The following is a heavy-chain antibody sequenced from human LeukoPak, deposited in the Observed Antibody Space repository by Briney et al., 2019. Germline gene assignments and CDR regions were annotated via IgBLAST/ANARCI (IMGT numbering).Heavy chain of an antibody. Sequence: SETLSLTCTGSGGSISSYYWSWIRQPPGKGLEWIGYIYYSGSTNYNPSLKRRVTISVDTSKNQFSLKLSSVTAADTAVYYCASESPYGRDLDYLGQGTLVTVSS. CDR3: ASESPYGRDLDY. J-gene: IGHJ4*02. CDR2: IYYSGST. D-gene: IGHD4-17*01. V-gene: IGHV4-59*01. CDR1: GGSISSYY.